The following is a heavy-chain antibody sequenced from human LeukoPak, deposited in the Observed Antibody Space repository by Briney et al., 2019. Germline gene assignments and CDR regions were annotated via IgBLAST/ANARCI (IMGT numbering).Heavy chain of an antibody. CDR2: ISSSSYI. D-gene: IGHD2-2*01. Sequence: GGSLRLSCAASGFTFSSYGMNWVRQAPGKGLEWVSSISSSSYIYYADSVKGRFTISRDNARNSLYLQMNSLRAEDTAVYYCVRVGYCSSSTCRNYFDYWGQGTLVTVSS. CDR3: VRVGYCSSSTCRNYFDY. V-gene: IGHV3-21*01. J-gene: IGHJ4*02. CDR1: GFTFSSYG.